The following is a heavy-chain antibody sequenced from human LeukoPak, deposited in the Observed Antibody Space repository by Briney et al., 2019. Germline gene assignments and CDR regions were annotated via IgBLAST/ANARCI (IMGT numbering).Heavy chain of an antibody. D-gene: IGHD6-13*01. J-gene: IGHJ5*02. Sequence: GASVKVSCKASGYTFTVYYMHWVRQAPGQGLEWMGWINPNSGGTNYAQKFQGRVTMTRDTSISTAYMELSRLRSDDTAVYYCARDAEIAAAAEENWFDPWGQGTLVTVSS. CDR2: INPNSGGT. V-gene: IGHV1-2*02. CDR1: GYTFTVYY. CDR3: ARDAEIAAAAEENWFDP.